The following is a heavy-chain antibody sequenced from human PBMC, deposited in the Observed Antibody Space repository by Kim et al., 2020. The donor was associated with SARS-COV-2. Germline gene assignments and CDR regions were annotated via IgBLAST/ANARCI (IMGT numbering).Heavy chain of an antibody. J-gene: IGHJ6*02. CDR2: IWYDGSNK. Sequence: GGSLRLSCAASGFTFSSYGMHWVRQAPGKGLEWVAVIWYDGSNKYYADSVKGRFTISRDNSKNTLYLQMNSLRAEDTAVYYCARDPTPRYCTNGVCYRETYYYYYCMDVWGQGTTVTVSS. CDR1: GFTFSSYG. CDR3: ARDPTPRYCTNGVCYRETYYYYYCMDV. D-gene: IGHD2-8*01. V-gene: IGHV3-33*01.